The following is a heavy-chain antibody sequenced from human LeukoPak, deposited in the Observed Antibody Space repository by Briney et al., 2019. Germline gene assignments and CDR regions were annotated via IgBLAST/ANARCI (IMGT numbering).Heavy chain of an antibody. V-gene: IGHV4-4*07. J-gene: IGHJ4*02. D-gene: IGHD6-6*01. Sequence: SETLSLTCTVSGGSISSYYWSWIRQPAGKGLEWIGRIYTSGSTNYNPSLKSRVTISVDSSKNQFSLKLSSVTAADTAVYYCARGLSSSSGRYFDYWGQGTLVTVSS. CDR2: IYTSGST. CDR3: ARGLSSSSGRYFDY. CDR1: GGSISSYY.